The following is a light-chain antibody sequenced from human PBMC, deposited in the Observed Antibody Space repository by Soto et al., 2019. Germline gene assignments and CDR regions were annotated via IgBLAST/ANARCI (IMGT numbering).Light chain of an antibody. J-gene: IGKJ5*01. CDR1: QAIANY. V-gene: IGKV1-16*01. Sequence: DIQLTQSPSSLSASVGDRINITCRASQAIANYLAWYQQKPGKAPKSLISAASTLQSGVPSRFSGSGYGTDFTLTISGLQPEDFASYYCQQYHDFPITFGQGTRLENK. CDR3: QQYHDFPIT. CDR2: AAS.